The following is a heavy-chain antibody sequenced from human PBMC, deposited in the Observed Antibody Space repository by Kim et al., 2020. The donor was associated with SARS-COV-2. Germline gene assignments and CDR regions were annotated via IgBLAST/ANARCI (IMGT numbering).Heavy chain of an antibody. CDR1: GFTFSSYA. CDR3: ARDYYDSSGFSNSGYFDY. D-gene: IGHD3-22*01. Sequence: GGSLRLSCAASGFTFSSYAMSWVRQAPGKGLEWVSVIYSGGSSTYYADSVKGRFTISRDNSKNTLYLQMNSLRAEDTAVYYCARDYYDSSGFSNSGYFDYWGQGTLVTVSS. V-gene: IGHV3-23*03. CDR2: IYSGGSST. J-gene: IGHJ4*02.